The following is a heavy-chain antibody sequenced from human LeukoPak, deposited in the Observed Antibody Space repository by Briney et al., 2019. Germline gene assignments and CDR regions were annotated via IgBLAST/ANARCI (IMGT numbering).Heavy chain of an antibody. CDR3: AKAAQSRLRYYGSGSYEDY. CDR1: GFTFSSYG. CDR2: IWYDGSNK. D-gene: IGHD3-10*01. J-gene: IGHJ4*02. Sequence: PAGSLRLSCAASGFTFSSYGMHWVRQAPGKGLEWVAVIWYDGSNKYYADSVKGRFTISRDNSKNTLYLQMNSLRAEDTAVYYCAKAAQSRLRYYGSGSYEDYWGQGTLVTVSS. V-gene: IGHV3-33*06.